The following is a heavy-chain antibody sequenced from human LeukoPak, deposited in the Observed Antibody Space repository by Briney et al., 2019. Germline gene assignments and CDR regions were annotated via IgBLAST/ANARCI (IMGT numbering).Heavy chain of an antibody. J-gene: IGHJ6*03. Sequence: ASVKVSCKASGYTFTDYYMHWVRQAPGQGLEWMGWINPSSGGTNYAQKFQGRVTVTRDTSISTAYMDLSRLRSDDTAVYYCARGYCSGGSCYSYYYYNYMDVWGKGTTVTVSS. CDR2: INPSSGGT. CDR3: ARGYCSGGSCYSYYYYNYMDV. V-gene: IGHV1-2*02. D-gene: IGHD2-15*01. CDR1: GYTFTDYY.